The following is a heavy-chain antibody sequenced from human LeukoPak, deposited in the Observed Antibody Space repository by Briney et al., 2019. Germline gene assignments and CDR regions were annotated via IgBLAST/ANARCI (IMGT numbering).Heavy chain of an antibody. J-gene: IGHJ6*04. D-gene: IGHD3-16*02. Sequence: GASVKVSCKASGYTFTGYGISWVRQAPGQGLEWMGWISAYNGNTNYAQKLQGRVTMTTDTSTSTAYMELRSLRSDDTAVYYCARFIESSAYDYVWGSYRSSYGMDVWGKGTTVTVSS. CDR3: ARFIESSAYDYVWGSYRSSYGMDV. V-gene: IGHV1-18*04. CDR1: GYTFTGYG. CDR2: ISAYNGNT.